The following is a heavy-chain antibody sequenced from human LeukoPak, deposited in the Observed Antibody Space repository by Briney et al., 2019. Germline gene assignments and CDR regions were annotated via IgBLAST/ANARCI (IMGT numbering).Heavy chain of an antibody. CDR2: INSDGSNT. J-gene: IGHJ5*02. CDR3: ARPPDILTGKNWFDP. D-gene: IGHD3-9*01. CDR1: GFTFSSYW. Sequence: GGSLRLSCAASGFTFSSYWMHWVRQAPRRGLVWVSRINSDGSNTDYADSVKGRFTISRDNAKNTLYLQMNSVRAEDTAVYYCARPPDILTGKNWFDPWGQGTLVTVSS. V-gene: IGHV3-74*01.